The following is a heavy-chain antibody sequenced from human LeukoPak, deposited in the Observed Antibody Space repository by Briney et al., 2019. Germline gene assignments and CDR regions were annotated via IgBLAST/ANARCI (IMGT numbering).Heavy chain of an antibody. CDR2: IKQDGSEK. Sequence: GGSLRLSCVASGFTFSSYWVTWVRQAPGKGLEWVGNIKQDGSEKYYLDSVKGRFTISRDNAKNSMYLQMNSLRVEDTAVYYCAIPRMIRGVITTPFDYWGQGTLVTVSS. D-gene: IGHD3-10*01. CDR1: GFTFSSYW. V-gene: IGHV3-7*01. J-gene: IGHJ4*02. CDR3: AIPRMIRGVITTPFDY.